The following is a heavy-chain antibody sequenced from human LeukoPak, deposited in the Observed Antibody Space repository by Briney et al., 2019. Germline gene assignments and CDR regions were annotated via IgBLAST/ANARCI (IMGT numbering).Heavy chain of an antibody. CDR3: AKGRIVGAYD. Sequence: GGSLRLSCAASGFNFSIFFLTWVRQAPGKGLEWVSTISDSGGRTYYADSVKGRFTISRDNSKNTLSLQMSSLRAEDTAIYYCAKGRIVGAYDWGQGTLVTVS. CDR2: ISDSGGRT. J-gene: IGHJ4*02. CDR1: GFNFSIFF. V-gene: IGHV3-23*01. D-gene: IGHD1-26*01.